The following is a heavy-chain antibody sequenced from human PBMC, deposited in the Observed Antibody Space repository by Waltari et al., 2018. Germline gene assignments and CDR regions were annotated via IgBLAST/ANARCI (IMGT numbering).Heavy chain of an antibody. Sequence: QVQLVQSGAEVKKPGASVKVSCKASGYTFTGYYFHWVRQAPGQGLEWMGRHNPSTRDTTYAKEVQGRGTMTRDTSNSTAYMELTSLRSEDTAVYYCARDWGYYSDTSGYPSNWLGPWGQGTLVTVSS. CDR1: GYTFTGYY. CDR2: HNPSTRDT. D-gene: IGHD3-22*01. CDR3: ARDWGYYSDTSGYPSNWLGP. V-gene: IGHV1-2*06. J-gene: IGHJ5*02.